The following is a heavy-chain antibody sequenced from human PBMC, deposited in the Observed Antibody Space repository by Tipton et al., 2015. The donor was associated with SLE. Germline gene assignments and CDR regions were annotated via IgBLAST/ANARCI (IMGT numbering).Heavy chain of an antibody. Sequence: TLSLTCTVSGGSISSYYWSWIRQPPGKGLEWIGDIYYSGSTNYNPSLKSRVTISVDTSKNQFFLKLSSVTAADTAVYYCARSGKGPFGVVPRPFDYWGQGTLVPVSS. V-gene: IGHV4-59*01. CDR3: ARSGKGPFGVVPRPFDY. D-gene: IGHD3-3*01. CDR1: GGSISSYY. CDR2: IYYSGST. J-gene: IGHJ4*02.